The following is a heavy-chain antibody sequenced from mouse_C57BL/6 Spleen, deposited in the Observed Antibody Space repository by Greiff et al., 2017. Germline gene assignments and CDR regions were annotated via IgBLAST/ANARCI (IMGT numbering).Heavy chain of an antibody. V-gene: IGHV1-54*01. J-gene: IGHJ4*01. CDR3: ARGRSNYYAMDY. CDR1: GYAFTNYL. CDR2: INPGSGGT. Sequence: VQLQQSGAELVRPGTSVKVSCKASGYAFTNYLIEWVKQRPGQGLEWIGVINPGSGGTNYNEKFKGKATLTADKSSSTAYMQLSSLTSEDSAVYFCARGRSNYYAMDYWGQGTSVTVSS. D-gene: IGHD2-5*01.